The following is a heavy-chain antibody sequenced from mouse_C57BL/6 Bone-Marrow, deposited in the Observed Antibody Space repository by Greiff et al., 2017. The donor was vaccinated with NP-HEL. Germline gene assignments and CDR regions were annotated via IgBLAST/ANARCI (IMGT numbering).Heavy chain of an antibody. Sequence: EVHLVESGGGLVKPGGSLKLSCAASGFTFSSYAMSWVRQTPEKRLEWVATISDGGSYTYYPDNVKGRFTISRGNAKNNLYLQMSHLKSEDTAMYYCAREDDYYGDYWGRGTTLTVSS. V-gene: IGHV5-4*01. J-gene: IGHJ2*01. CDR3: AREDDYYGDY. CDR1: GFTFSSYA. CDR2: ISDGGSYT. D-gene: IGHD1-1*01.